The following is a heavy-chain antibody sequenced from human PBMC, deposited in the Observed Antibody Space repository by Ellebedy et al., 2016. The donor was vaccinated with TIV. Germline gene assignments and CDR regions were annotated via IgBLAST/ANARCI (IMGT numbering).Heavy chain of an antibody. CDR2: IYYSGST. D-gene: IGHD6-13*01. J-gene: IGHJ1*01. Sequence: MPSETLSLTCTLSGGSISRYYWSWIRQPPGKGLEWIGYIYYSGSTNYNPSLKSRVTISVDTSKNQFSLKLSSETAADTAVYYCARGGVGSSSWLEYFQHWGQGTLVTVSS. V-gene: IGHV4-59*01. CDR1: GGSISRYY. CDR3: ARGGVGSSSWLEYFQH.